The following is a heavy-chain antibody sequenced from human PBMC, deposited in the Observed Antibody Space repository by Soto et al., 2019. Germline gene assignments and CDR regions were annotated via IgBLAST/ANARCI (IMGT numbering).Heavy chain of an antibody. J-gene: IGHJ4*02. V-gene: IGHV3-21*04. D-gene: IGHD6-13*01. CDR3: AKVSSSWYAGFFDL. CDR2: ISRSSSYI. Sequence: GGSLRLSCAASGLTFSSYSMNWVRQAPGKGLEWVSSISRSSSYIYYADSVKGRFTISRDNAKNSLYLQMNTLRAEDTAIYYCAKVSSSWYAGFFDLWGQGTLVTVSS. CDR1: GLTFSSYS.